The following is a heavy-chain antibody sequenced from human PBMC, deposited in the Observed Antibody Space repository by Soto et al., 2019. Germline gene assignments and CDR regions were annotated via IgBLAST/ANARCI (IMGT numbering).Heavy chain of an antibody. V-gene: IGHV1-69*06. CDR2: IIPIFGTA. CDR3: AAQQLVGGDFVDY. D-gene: IGHD6-13*01. J-gene: IGHJ4*02. CDR1: GGTFSSYA. Sequence: QVQLVQSGAEVKKPGSSVKVSCKASGGTFSSYAISWVRQAPGQGLEWMGGIIPIFGTANYAQKFQGRVTMTTDTSTSTAYMELRSLRSDDTAVYYCAAQQLVGGDFVDYWGQGTLVTVSS.